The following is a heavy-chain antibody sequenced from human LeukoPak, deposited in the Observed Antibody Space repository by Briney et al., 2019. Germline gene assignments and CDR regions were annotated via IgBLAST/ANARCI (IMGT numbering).Heavy chain of an antibody. D-gene: IGHD6-6*01. J-gene: IGHJ4*02. V-gene: IGHV3-23*01. CDR2: FSVSDGST. CDR3: AKGSILDY. CDR1: GFTFSSYA. Sequence: GGSLRLSCAASGFTFSSYAMSWVRQAPGKGLEWVSIFSVSDGSTYYADSVKGRFTISRDNSKNTLYLQMNSLRAEGTAVYYCAKGSILDYWGQGTLVTVSS.